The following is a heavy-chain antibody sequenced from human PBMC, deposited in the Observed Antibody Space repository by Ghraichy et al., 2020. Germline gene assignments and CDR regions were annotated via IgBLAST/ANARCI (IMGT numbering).Heavy chain of an antibody. D-gene: IGHD1-26*01. Sequence: SETLSLTCTVSGDSISSYSWSWIRQPPGKGLAWIGYIYYSGSTKYNPSLKSRVTISADTSKNQVYLKVRSVTAADTAVYYCATGILGADYFFDYWGQGSLVPVSS. CDR3: ATGILGADYFFDY. V-gene: IGHV4-59*01. CDR2: IYYSGST. CDR1: GDSISSYS. J-gene: IGHJ4*02.